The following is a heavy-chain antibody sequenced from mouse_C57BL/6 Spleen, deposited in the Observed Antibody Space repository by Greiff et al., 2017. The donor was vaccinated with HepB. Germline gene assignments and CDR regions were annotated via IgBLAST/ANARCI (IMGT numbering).Heavy chain of an antibody. V-gene: IGHV1-82*01. D-gene: IGHD1-1*01. Sequence: VQGVESGPELVKPGASVKISCKASGYAFSSSWMNWVKQRPGKGLEWIGRIYPGDGDTNYNGKFKGKATLTADKSSSTAYMQLSSLTSEDSAVYFCAPITTVVAYYFDYWGQGTTLTVSS. CDR3: APITTVVAYYFDY. CDR1: GYAFSSSW. CDR2: IYPGDGDT. J-gene: IGHJ2*01.